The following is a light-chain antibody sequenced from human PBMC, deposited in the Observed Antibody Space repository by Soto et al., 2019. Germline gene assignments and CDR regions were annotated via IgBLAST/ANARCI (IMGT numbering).Light chain of an antibody. Sequence: EIFMTQSPATLSVSPGEKVILSCRGSQSVGTTLAWYQQKPGQAPSLLIRGASNRATGVPARFSGSGSGTEFTLTISSLQSEDFAIYYCQQYSASPTFGGGTTLEIK. CDR1: QSVGTT. CDR3: QQYSASPT. J-gene: IGKJ4*02. V-gene: IGKV3-15*01. CDR2: GAS.